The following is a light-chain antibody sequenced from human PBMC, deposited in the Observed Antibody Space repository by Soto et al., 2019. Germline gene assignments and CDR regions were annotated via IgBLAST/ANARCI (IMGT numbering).Light chain of an antibody. J-gene: IGKJ1*01. CDR3: QQYGRSPT. V-gene: IGKV3-20*01. Sequence: EIVLTQSPGTLSLSPGERATLSCRSSQSVSSNYLAWYQQKPDQAPRLVIYDVSGRATGIPDRFSGSGSGTDFTLTISRLEPEDFAVYYCQQYGRSPTFGPGPKVEIK. CDR2: DVS. CDR1: QSVSSNY.